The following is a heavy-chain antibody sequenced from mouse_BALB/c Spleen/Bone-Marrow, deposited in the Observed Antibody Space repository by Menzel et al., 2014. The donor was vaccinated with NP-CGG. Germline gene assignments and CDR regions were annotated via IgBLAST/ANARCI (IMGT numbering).Heavy chain of an antibody. Sequence: VQLKQYGAELVRSGASVKLSCTASGFNIKDYYMHWVKQRPEQGLEWIGWIDPENGDTEYVPKFQGKATMTADTSSNTAYLQLSSLTSEDTAVYYCNAHITTVSYWGQGTTLTVSS. CDR3: NAHITTVSY. CDR2: IDPENGDT. V-gene: IGHV14-4*02. CDR1: GFNIKDYY. J-gene: IGHJ2*01. D-gene: IGHD1-1*01.